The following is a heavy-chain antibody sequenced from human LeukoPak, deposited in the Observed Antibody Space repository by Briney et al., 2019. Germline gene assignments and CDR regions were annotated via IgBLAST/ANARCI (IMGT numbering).Heavy chain of an antibody. CDR3: AKDWTWNDILTGSD. CDR2: IYSGGST. D-gene: IGHD3-9*01. Sequence: PGGSLRLSCAASRFTVSNNYIAWVRQAPGKGLEWVSVIYSGGSTYYADSVKGRFSLSRDNSKNTLYLQMNSLRAEDTAVYYCAKDWTWNDILTGSDWGQGTLVTVSS. V-gene: IGHV3-66*01. CDR1: RFTVSNNY. J-gene: IGHJ4*02.